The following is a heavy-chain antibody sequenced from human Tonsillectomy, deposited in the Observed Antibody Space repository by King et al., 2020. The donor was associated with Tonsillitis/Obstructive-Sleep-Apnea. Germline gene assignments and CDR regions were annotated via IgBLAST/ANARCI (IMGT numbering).Heavy chain of an antibody. CDR2: INPNSGAT. CDR1: GYSFTGYY. CDR3: ARDGLYCGSTSCYADWFDH. Sequence: QLVQSGAEVKKPGASVKVSCKASGYSFTGYYMHWVRQAPGQGLEWMGRINPNSGATNYAKKFQGRVTMTRDTSISTVYMELSRVRSDDTAVYFCARDGLYCGSTSCYADWFDHWGQGTLVTVSS. D-gene: IGHD2-2*01. J-gene: IGHJ5*02. V-gene: IGHV1-2*06.